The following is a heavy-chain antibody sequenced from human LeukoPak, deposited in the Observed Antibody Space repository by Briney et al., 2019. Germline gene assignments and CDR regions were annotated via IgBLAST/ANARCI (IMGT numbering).Heavy chain of an antibody. D-gene: IGHD2-15*01. J-gene: IGHJ4*02. V-gene: IGHV1-18*01. CDR2: ISAYNGNT. CDR3: ARYCSGGSCYSETAGIDY. CDR1: GYTFTSYG. Sequence: ASVKVSCTASGYTFTSYGISWVRQAPGQGLEWMGWISAYNGNTNYAQKLQGRVTMTTDTSTSTAYMELRSLRSDDTAVYYCARYCSGGSCYSETAGIDYWGQGTLVTVSS.